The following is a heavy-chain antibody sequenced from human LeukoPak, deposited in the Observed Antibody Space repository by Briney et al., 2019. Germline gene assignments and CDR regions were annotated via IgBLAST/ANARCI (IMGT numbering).Heavy chain of an antibody. CDR3: ARGGADSSGYPFDY. CDR2: INQSGST. V-gene: IGHV4-34*01. Sequence: SETLSLTCAVYGGSVSGYYWSWIRQPPGKGLEWSGEINQSGSTNYNPSLKSRVTISVDTSKNQFSLKLSSVTAAATAVYYCARGGADSSGYPFDYWGQGTLVTVSS. CDR1: GGSVSGYY. J-gene: IGHJ4*02. D-gene: IGHD3-22*01.